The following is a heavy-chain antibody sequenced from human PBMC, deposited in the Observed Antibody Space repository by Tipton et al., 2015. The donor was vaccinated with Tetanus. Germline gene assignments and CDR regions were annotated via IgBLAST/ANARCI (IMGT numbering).Heavy chain of an antibody. CDR2: ICYSGST. CDR3: ARDQARGARGWNHFDY. V-gene: IGHV4-31*03. J-gene: IGHJ4*02. CDR1: GGSISSGGYY. D-gene: IGHD1-26*01. Sequence: LVKPTQTLSLTCTVSGGSISSGGYYWSWIRQHPGKGLEWIGDICYSGSTYYNPSLKSRATLSVDPSKNQFSLKLNSMTAADTAVYYCARDQARGARGWNHFDYWGQGTLVTVSS.